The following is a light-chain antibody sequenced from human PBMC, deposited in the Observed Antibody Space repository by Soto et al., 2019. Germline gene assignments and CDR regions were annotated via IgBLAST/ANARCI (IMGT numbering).Light chain of an antibody. Sequence: EVVMTQSPATLSVFPGARVTLSCRASQSVSTSIAWYQQKPGQAPRLLIYSASTRATGIPARFSGSGSGTEFALTISSLQAEDFAVYYCQQYIHGYSFGQGTELEIK. CDR2: SAS. V-gene: IGKV3-15*01. J-gene: IGKJ2*01. CDR1: QSVSTS. CDR3: QQYIHGYS.